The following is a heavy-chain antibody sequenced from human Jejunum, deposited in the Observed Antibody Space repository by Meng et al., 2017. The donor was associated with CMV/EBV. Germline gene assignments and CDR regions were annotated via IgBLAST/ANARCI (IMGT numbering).Heavy chain of an antibody. D-gene: IGHD6-19*01. CDR3: ARAGSSGWYDAFDI. V-gene: IGHV1-18*01. J-gene: IGHJ3*02. Sequence: SDYTFTSYGITWVRQAPGRGLEWMGWISGYNGNTNYAQKLQGRVTMTTDTSTTTAYMELKSLRSDDTAVYYCARAGSSGWYDAFDIWGQGTMVTVSS. CDR1: DYTFTSYG. CDR2: ISGYNGNT.